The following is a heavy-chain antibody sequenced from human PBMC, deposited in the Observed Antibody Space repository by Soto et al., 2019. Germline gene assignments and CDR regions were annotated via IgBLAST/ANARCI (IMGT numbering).Heavy chain of an antibody. D-gene: IGHD3-22*01. CDR2: ISAYNGNT. V-gene: IGHV1-18*01. CDR3: ARDPLYYYDSSGYHDY. J-gene: IGHJ4*02. Sequence: ASVKVSCKASGHTFTSYGISWVRQAPGQGLEWMGWISAYNGNTNYAQKLQGRVTMTTDTSTSTAYMELRSLRSDDTAVYYCARDPLYYYDSSGYHDYWGKGTLVTVSS. CDR1: GHTFTSYG.